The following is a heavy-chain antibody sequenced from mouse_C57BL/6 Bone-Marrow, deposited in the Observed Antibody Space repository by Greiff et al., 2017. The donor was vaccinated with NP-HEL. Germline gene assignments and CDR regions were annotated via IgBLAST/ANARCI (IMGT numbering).Heavy chain of an antibody. V-gene: IGHV1-69*01. Sequence: VQLQQSGAELVMPGASVKLSCKASGYTFTSYWMHWVKQRPGQGLEWIGEIDPSDSYTNYNQKFKGKSTLTVDKSSSTAYMQLSSLTSEDSAVYYCARKSDYYGSSPLAMDYWGQGTSVTVSS. CDR1: GYTFTSYW. J-gene: IGHJ4*01. CDR3: ARKSDYYGSSPLAMDY. CDR2: IDPSDSYT. D-gene: IGHD1-1*01.